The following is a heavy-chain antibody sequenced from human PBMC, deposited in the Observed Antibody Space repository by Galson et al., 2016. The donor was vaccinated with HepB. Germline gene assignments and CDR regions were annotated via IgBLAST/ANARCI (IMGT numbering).Heavy chain of an antibody. V-gene: IGHV6-1*01. J-gene: IGHJ6*02. CDR2: TYYNSEWHN. CDR3: ARGWLQSGMDV. CDR1: GDSVSSNSAA. D-gene: IGHD5-24*01. Sequence: CAISGDSVSSNSAAWSWIRQSPSRGLEWLGRTYYNSEWHNDYAPPVKSRININPDTSKNQFSLQLNSVTPEDTAVYYCARGWLQSGMDVWGRGTTVTVSS.